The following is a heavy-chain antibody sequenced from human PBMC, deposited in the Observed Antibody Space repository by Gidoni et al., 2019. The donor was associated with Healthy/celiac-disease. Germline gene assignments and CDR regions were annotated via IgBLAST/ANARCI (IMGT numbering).Heavy chain of an antibody. CDR3: ARDQRKEDVDSSGQKESWFDP. Sequence: QVQLQESGPGLVKPSQTLSLTCTVSGGSISSGDYYWRWIRQPPGKGLEWIGYIYYSGSTYYNPSLKSRVTISVDTSKNQFSLKLSSVTAADTAVYYCARDQRKEDVDSSGQKESWFDPWGQGTLVTVSS. CDR2: IYYSGST. D-gene: IGHD3-22*01. V-gene: IGHV4-30-4*01. CDR1: GGSISSGDYY. J-gene: IGHJ5*02.